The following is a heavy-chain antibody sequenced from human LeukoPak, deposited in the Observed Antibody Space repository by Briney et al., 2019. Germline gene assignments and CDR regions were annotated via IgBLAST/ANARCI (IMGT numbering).Heavy chain of an antibody. Sequence: GGSLRLSCAASGLSVSSNYMSWVRQAPGKGLEWVSNIRATSTTLYYQDYYADSVKGRFTTSRDNAKNSLYLQMDSLRVEDTAVYYCARDTQWAFDYWGQGILVTVSS. CDR3: ARDTQWAFDY. V-gene: IGHV3-48*01. CDR2: IRATSTTL. D-gene: IGHD1-26*01. CDR1: GLSVSSNY. J-gene: IGHJ4*02.